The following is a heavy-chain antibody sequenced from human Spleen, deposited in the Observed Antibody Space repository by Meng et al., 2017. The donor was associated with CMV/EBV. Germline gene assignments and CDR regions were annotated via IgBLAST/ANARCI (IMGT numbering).Heavy chain of an antibody. Sequence: ASVKVSCKASGYTFSDYYMHWVRQAPGQGLEWMGWINPNSGGTNYAQKFQGRVTMTRDTSISTAYMELSRLRSDDTAVYYCARDDILTGYYGGDYWGQGTLVTVSS. D-gene: IGHD3-9*01. CDR3: ARDDILTGYYGGDY. J-gene: IGHJ4*02. CDR1: GYTFSDYY. CDR2: INPNSGGT. V-gene: IGHV1-2*02.